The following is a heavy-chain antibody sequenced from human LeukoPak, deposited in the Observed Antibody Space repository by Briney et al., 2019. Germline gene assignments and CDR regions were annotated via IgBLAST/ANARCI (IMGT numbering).Heavy chain of an antibody. D-gene: IGHD4-23*01. Sequence: GASVKVSCKASGYTFTSYGISWVRQAPGQGLEWMGWISAYNGNTKYAQKLQGRVTMTTDTSTSTAYMELSSLRSEDTAVYYCASANDYGGNSTLDYWGQGTLVTVSS. CDR3: ASANDYGGNSTLDY. CDR1: GYTFTSYG. V-gene: IGHV1-18*01. J-gene: IGHJ4*02. CDR2: ISAYNGNT.